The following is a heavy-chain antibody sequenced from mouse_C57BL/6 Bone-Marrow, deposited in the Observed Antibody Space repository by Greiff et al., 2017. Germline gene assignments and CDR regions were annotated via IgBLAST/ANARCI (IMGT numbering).Heavy chain of an antibody. CDR1: GYTFTSYW. CDR2: IYPGSGST. CDR3: ARGSSMVPYYAMDY. J-gene: IGHJ4*01. V-gene: IGHV1-55*01. Sequence: QVQLQQPGAELVKPGASVKMSCTASGYTFTSYWITWVKQRPGQGLEWIGDIYPGSGSTNYHEKFKSKATLTVDTSSSTAYMQLSSLTAEDSAVYYCARGSSMVPYYAMDYWGQGTSVTVAS. D-gene: IGHD1-1*02.